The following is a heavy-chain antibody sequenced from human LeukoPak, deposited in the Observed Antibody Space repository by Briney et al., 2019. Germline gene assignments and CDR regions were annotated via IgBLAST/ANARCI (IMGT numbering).Heavy chain of an antibody. Sequence: SETLSLTCTVSGVSISSYYWSWIRQPAGKGLEWIGRIYTSGSTNYNPSLKSRVSISVDTSKNQFSLNLTSVTAADTAVYYCARFTPQGYGWGGYNRFDPWGQGTLVTVSS. CDR3: ARFTPQGYGWGGYNRFDP. CDR1: GVSISSYY. D-gene: IGHD3-16*01. CDR2: IYTSGST. V-gene: IGHV4-4*07. J-gene: IGHJ5*02.